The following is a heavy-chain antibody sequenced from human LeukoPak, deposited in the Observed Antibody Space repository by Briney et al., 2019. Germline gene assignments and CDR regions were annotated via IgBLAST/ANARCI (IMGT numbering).Heavy chain of an antibody. Sequence: GASVKVSCKASGYTFTSYGISWVRQAPGQGLEWMGWISAYNGNTNYAQKLQGRVTMTTDTSTSTAYMEPRSLRSDDTAVYYCARVVGSGSYYYYYYMDVWGKGTTVTVSS. CDR1: GYTFTSYG. J-gene: IGHJ6*03. D-gene: IGHD3-10*01. V-gene: IGHV1-18*01. CDR3: ARVVGSGSYYYYYYMDV. CDR2: ISAYNGNT.